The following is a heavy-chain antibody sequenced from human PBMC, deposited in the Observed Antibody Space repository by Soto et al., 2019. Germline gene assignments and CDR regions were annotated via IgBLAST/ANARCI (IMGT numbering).Heavy chain of an antibody. CDR3: ARWSGIVALPGELEDVNYDY. CDR1: GQSFSGHS. J-gene: IGHJ4*02. Sequence: QVQLQQWGVGLVKPSETLSLSCAVYGQSFSGHSWAWIRQPPGKGLEGIGEINESGSTYYNPSLKSRVTTSTDTSKNQFSLKLISVSAADTAAYLGARWSGIVALPGELEDVNYDYWGQGTLVNFSS. V-gene: IGHV4-34*01. D-gene: IGHD1-1*01. CDR2: INESGST.